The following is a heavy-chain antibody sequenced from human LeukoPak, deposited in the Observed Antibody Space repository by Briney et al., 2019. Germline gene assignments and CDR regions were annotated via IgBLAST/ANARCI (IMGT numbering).Heavy chain of an antibody. CDR3: ARVGYYDFWRGANWFDP. CDR2: IYYSGST. D-gene: IGHD3-3*01. Sequence: SETLSLTCTVSGGSISSHYWSWIRQPPGKGLEWIGYIYYSGSTNYNPSLKSRVTISVDTSKNQFSLKLSSVTAADTAVYYCARVGYYDFWRGANWFDPWGQGTLVTVSS. V-gene: IGHV4-59*11. CDR1: GGSISSHY. J-gene: IGHJ5*02.